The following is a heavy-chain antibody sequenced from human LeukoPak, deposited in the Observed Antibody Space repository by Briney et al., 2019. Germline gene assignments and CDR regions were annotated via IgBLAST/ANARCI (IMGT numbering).Heavy chain of an antibody. J-gene: IGHJ6*03. CDR3: ARGSPAMLLYYYFYMDV. D-gene: IGHD3-10*02. V-gene: IGHV3-23*01. Sequence: GESLRLSCAASGFLFSSYSMNWVRQAPGKGLEGVSGINNNGGYTYYADSVRGRFTISRDNSKKTLFLQINSLRADDTAIYYCARGSPAMLLYYYFYMDVWGKGTTVTVSS. CDR1: GFLFSSYS. CDR2: INNNGGYT.